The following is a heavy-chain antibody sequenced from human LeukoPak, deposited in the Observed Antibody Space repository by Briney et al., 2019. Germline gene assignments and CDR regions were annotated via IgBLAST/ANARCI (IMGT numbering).Heavy chain of an antibody. CDR3: ARWGGTRQFYFDY. V-gene: IGHV3-33*01. J-gene: IGHJ4*02. CDR2: INYDGSNR. D-gene: IGHD2-2*01. Sequence: GGSLRLSCAASGFRLSDYGLHWVRQGPGKGLEWLAVINYDGSNRYYADSVKGRFTISKDSSENTLYLKKNRLRVDDTAIYYCARWGGTRQFYFDYWGQGTLATVSS. CDR1: GFRLSDYG.